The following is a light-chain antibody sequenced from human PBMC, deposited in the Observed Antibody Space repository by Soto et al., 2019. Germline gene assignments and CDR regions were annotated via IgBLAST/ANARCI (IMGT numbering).Light chain of an antibody. V-gene: IGLV2-23*01. CDR2: EGS. Sequence: QSALTQPASVSGSPGQSITISCTGTSSDVGGYNSVSWYRQDPGKAPKLMIYEGSKRPSGVSNRFSGSKSGNTASLTISGLQAEDEADYYCCSYAGSSTFVFGTGTKLTVL. CDR1: SSDVGGYNS. CDR3: CSYAGSSTFV. J-gene: IGLJ1*01.